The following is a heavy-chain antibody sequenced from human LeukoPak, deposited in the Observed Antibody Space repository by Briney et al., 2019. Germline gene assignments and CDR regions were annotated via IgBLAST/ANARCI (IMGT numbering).Heavy chain of an antibody. CDR3: ARYDSRGSGSTQLEY. CDR2: IFRGGST. CDR1: GYSISIAYY. D-gene: IGHD3-3*01. J-gene: IGHJ4*02. V-gene: IGHV4-38-2*01. Sequence: SETLSLTCAVSGYSISIAYYWGWIRQPPGKGLEWIGRIFRGGSTSYNPSLKSRLTMSMDTSKNQFSLQLISVTAADTAVYYCARYDSRGSGSTQLEYWGQGILVTISS.